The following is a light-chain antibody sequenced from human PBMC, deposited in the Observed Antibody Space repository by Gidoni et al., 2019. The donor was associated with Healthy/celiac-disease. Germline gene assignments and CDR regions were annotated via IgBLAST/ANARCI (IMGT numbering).Light chain of an antibody. Sequence: QSVLTPPPSASGTPGQRVTISCSGSSPNIGSNTVNWYQQLPGTAPKLLIYNNNQRPSGVPDRFSGSKSGTSASLAISGLQSEDEADYYCAAWDDSLKGVFGGGTKLTVL. J-gene: IGLJ2*01. CDR3: AAWDDSLKGV. CDR1: SPNIGSNT. V-gene: IGLV1-44*01. CDR2: NNN.